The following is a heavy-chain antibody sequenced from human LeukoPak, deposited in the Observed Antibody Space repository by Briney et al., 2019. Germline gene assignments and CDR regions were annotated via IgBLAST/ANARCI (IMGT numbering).Heavy chain of an antibody. CDR1: GFSFGGYG. J-gene: IGHJ5*01. V-gene: IGHV3-30*02. CDR2: VRYDGSKT. CDR3: VRDGIGGSTTLDS. D-gene: IGHD3-16*01. Sequence: PGGSLRFSCAASGFSFGGYGMHWVRQTPGKGLDWVSFVRYDGSKTYYGDSVKGRFTISRDNSNNTVYLQMNRLRPDDTAVYYCVRDGIGGSTTLDSWGQGTLVTVSS.